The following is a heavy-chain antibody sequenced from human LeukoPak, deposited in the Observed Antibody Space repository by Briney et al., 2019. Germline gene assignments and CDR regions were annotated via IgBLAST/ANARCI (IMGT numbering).Heavy chain of an antibody. CDR2: ISSSGSTI. CDR1: GFTFSDYY. Sequence: PGGSLRLSCAASGFTFSDYYMSWIRQAPGKGLEWVSYISSSGSTIYYADSVKGRFTISRDNAKNSLYLQMNSLRAEDTAVYYCLRCDRRGYNGDYNKGGRLEAALLGDS. V-gene: IGHV3-11*04. J-gene: IGHJ5*01. D-gene: IGHD5-18*01. CDR3: LRCDRRGYNGDYNKGGRLEAALLGDS.